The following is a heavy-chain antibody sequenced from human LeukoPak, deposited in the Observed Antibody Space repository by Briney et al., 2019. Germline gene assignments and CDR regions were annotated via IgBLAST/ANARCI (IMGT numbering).Heavy chain of an antibody. Sequence: SETLSLTCTVSGGSISSYYWSWIRQPAGKGLEWIGRIYSTGSTNYNPSLKSRVTMSVDMSKNQFSLRLRSVTAADTAVYYCARQIASAGTAGFDFWGQGALVTVSS. CDR3: ARQIASAGTAGFDF. CDR2: IYSTGST. V-gene: IGHV4-4*07. J-gene: IGHJ4*02. CDR1: GGSISSYY. D-gene: IGHD6-13*01.